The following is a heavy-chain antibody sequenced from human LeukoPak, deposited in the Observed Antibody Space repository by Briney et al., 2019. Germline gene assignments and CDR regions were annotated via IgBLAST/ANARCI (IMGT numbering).Heavy chain of an antibody. Sequence: GASVKVSCKASGGTFSSYAISWVRQAPGQGLEWMGGIIPIFGTANYAQKFQGRVTITADESTSTAYMELSSLRSEDTAVYYCGGGGELQSGAFDIWGQGTMVTVSS. CDR1: GGTFSSYA. J-gene: IGHJ3*02. CDR3: GGGGELQSGAFDI. D-gene: IGHD1-7*01. CDR2: IIPIFGTA. V-gene: IGHV1-69*13.